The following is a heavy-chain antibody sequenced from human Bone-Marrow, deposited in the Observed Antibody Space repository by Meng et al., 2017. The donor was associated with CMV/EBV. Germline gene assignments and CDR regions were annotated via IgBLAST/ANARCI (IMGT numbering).Heavy chain of an antibody. J-gene: IGHJ6*02. CDR3: ARFVRGGAVAGAGRYYYGMDV. D-gene: IGHD6-19*01. Sequence: GESLKISCAASGFTFDDYGMSWVRQAPGKGLEWVSSISSSSTYISYADSVQGRFTISRDNAKNSLSLQMDSLRAEDTALYYCARFVRGGAVAGAGRYYYGMDVWGQGTPVTVSS. CDR2: ISSSSTYI. CDR1: GFTFDDYG. V-gene: IGHV3-21*01.